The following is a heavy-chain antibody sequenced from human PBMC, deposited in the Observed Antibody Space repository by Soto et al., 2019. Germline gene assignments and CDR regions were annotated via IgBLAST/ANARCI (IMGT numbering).Heavy chain of an antibody. V-gene: IGHV1-69*02. D-gene: IGHD2-2*01. J-gene: IGHJ4*02. Sequence: GASVKVSCKTSGDPFKSDIITWVRQAPGQGLEWMGRVIPLLDIAIYAQKFQGRVTITADKSTSTAYMEMDSLRAEDTVVYYCARGRGSTGYLGREHYFDYWGQGTLVTVSS. CDR3: ARGRGSTGYLGREHYFDY. CDR1: GDPFKSDI. CDR2: VIPLLDIA.